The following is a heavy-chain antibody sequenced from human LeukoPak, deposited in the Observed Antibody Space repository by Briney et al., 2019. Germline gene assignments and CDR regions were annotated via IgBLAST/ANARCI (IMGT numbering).Heavy chain of an antibody. CDR1: GGSFSGYY. CDR3: ASVGVQNAFDI. Sequence: SETLSLTCAVYGGSFSGYYWSWIRQPPGKGVEGIGEINHSGSTNYNPSLKSGVTISVDTSKNQFSLKLSSVTAADTAVYYCASVGVQNAFDIWGQGTMVTVSS. D-gene: IGHD1-1*01. J-gene: IGHJ3*02. CDR2: INHSGST. V-gene: IGHV4-34*01.